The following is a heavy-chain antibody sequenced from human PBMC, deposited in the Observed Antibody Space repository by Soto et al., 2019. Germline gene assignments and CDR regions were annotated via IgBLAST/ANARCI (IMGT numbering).Heavy chain of an antibody. V-gene: IGHV3-23*01. CDR1: GFTFSSYA. CDR2: IGESGTPT. D-gene: IGHD2-2*01. CDR3: ARYIPGVRYYGIDV. Sequence: EVQLLESGGGLVQPGGSLRLSCAASGFTFSSYAMKWVRQAPGKGLEWVSLIGESGTPTYYADSVKGRFTISRDNSGNTLFLEMDSLGAEDTAVYYCARYIPGVRYYGIDVWGQGTTVTVSS. J-gene: IGHJ6*02.